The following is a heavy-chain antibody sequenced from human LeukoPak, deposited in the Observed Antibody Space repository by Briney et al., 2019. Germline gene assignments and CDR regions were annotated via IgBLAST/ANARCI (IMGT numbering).Heavy chain of an antibody. CDR1: GDSVSRSDSY. CDR3: ARRRYYDGSGYLE. J-gene: IGHJ1*01. Sequence: SETLSITCSVSGDSVSRSDSYWDWIRQPPGKGLEWIGTIYYSGRTYYSPSLKSRVTMSVDPSNNQFSLTLRSVTAADTAVYYCARRRYYDGSGYLEWGQGTLLSVSS. CDR2: IYYSGRT. D-gene: IGHD3-22*01. V-gene: IGHV4-39*01.